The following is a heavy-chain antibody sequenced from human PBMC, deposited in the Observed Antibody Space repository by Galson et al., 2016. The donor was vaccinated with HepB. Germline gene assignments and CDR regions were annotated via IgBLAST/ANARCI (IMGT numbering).Heavy chain of an antibody. CDR1: GYTFTHYH. D-gene: IGHD3-3*01. J-gene: IGHJ4*02. CDR2: MNPKSGDS. V-gene: IGHV1-8*01. CDR3: VIIFRSFYGTVDS. Sequence: SVKVSCKASGYTFTHYHINWVRQATGQGLEWLGWMNPKSGDSDIAHKFQDRVSLTRDTPINTAFMEVTSLRSEDTAVYYCVIIFRSFYGTVDSWGQGTLVTVST.